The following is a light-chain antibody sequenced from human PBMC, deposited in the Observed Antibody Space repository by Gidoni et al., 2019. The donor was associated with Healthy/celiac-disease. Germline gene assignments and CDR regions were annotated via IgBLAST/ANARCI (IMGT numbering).Light chain of an antibody. Sequence: EIVLTQSPATLSVSPGERATLSCRASQSVSSKLAWYQQKPGQAPRRLIDGASTRATGSPARFSGSGSGTEFTLTISSLQSEDFAVYYCQQYKNWPPGRFTFGPGTKVDIK. CDR3: QQYKNWPPGRFT. CDR1: QSVSSK. J-gene: IGKJ3*01. V-gene: IGKV3-15*01. CDR2: GAS.